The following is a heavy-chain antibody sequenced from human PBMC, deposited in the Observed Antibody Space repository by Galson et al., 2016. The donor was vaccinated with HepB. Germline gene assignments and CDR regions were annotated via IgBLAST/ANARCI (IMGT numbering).Heavy chain of an antibody. V-gene: IGHV1-18*01. Sequence: YGIHWVRQAPGQRPEWMGWISGNTGNTNYAQNLQGRVTMTTDAATSTAYLELTSLTSDDTAVYYCARTYGSSAEFDYWGQGTLVTVSS. CDR1: YG. J-gene: IGHJ4*02. D-gene: IGHD6-6*01. CDR2: ISGNTGNT. CDR3: ARTYGSSAEFDY.